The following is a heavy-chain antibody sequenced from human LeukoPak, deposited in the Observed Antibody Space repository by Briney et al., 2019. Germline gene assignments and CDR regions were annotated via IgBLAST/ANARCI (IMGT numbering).Heavy chain of an antibody. CDR3: AREGRSSSSPFDY. CDR1: GYTFTGYY. D-gene: IGHD6-6*01. V-gene: IGHV1-2*02. CDR2: INPNSGGT. Sequence: GASVKVSCKASGYTFTGYYMHWVRQAPGQGLEWMGWINPNSGGTNYAQKFQGRVTMARDTSVSTAYMELSRLRSDDTAVYYCAREGRSSSSPFDYWGQGTLVTVSS. J-gene: IGHJ4*02.